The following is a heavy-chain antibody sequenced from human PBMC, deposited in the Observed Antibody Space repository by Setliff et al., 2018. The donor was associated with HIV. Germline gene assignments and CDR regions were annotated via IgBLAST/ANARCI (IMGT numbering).Heavy chain of an antibody. CDR1: GYTFTAYY. Sequence: ASVKVSCKASGYTFTAYYMHWVRLAPGQGLEWMGRINPNSGGTNYAQNFQGRVTMTRDTSISTAYMELRLRSDDTAVYYCARGGYIAARFYYFDYWGQGLLVTVSS. CDR2: INPNSGGT. J-gene: IGHJ4*02. CDR3: ARGGYIAARFYYFDY. D-gene: IGHD6-6*01. V-gene: IGHV1-2*06.